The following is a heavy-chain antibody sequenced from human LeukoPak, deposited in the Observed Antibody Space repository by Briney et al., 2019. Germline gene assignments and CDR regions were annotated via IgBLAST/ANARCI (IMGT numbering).Heavy chain of an antibody. CDR3: ARYGGNFDY. CDR2: IYYSGST. J-gene: IGHJ4*02. D-gene: IGHD4-23*01. V-gene: IGHV4-59*01. Sequence: SETLSLTCTVSGGSISSYYWSRIRQPPGKGLDWIGYIYYSGSTHYNPSLKSRVTISVDTSKNQFSLKLSSVTAADTAVYYCARYGGNFDYWGQGTLVTVSS. CDR1: GGSISSYY.